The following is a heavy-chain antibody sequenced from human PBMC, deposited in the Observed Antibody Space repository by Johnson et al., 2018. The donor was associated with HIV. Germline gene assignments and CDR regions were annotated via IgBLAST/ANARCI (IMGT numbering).Heavy chain of an antibody. D-gene: IGHD3-22*01. CDR2: ISYDGSNK. CDR1: GFTFSSYA. CDR3: AKDTRYYDSSGYPTEAFDI. Sequence: QVQLVESGGGVVQPGRSLRLSCAASGFTFSSYAMHWVRQAPGKGLEWVAVISYDGSNKYYADSVKGRFTILRDNSKNTLYLQMNSLRTEDTAFYYCAKDTRYYDSSGYPTEAFDIWGQGTMVTVSS. V-gene: IGHV3-30-3*01. J-gene: IGHJ3*02.